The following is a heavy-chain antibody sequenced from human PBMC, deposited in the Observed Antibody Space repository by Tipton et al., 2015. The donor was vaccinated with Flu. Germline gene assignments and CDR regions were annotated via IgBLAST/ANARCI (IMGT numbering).Heavy chain of an antibody. CDR3: ARDREYRCLDC. CDR1: GGSISSGSYY. Sequence: TLSLTCTVSGGSISSGSYYWSWIRQPAGKGLEWIGRIYTSGSTNYNPSIKSRVTIPVDTPKNQFSLKPSSVTAADTAVYYCARDREYRCLDCWGQRTLVTASS. CDR2: IYTSGST. J-gene: IGHJ4*02. D-gene: IGHD6-6*01. V-gene: IGHV4-61*02.